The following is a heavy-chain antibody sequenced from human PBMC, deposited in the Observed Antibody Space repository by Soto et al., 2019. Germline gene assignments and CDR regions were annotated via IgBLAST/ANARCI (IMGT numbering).Heavy chain of an antibody. J-gene: IGHJ3*01. D-gene: IGHD4-17*01. CDR3: SRGHEYGGNSDAWDV. CDR1: GGTFRTES. Sequence: QVHLVQSGAEVKKPGSSVKVSCKYSGGTFRTESINWVRQAPGQGLEWMGGILPFFGTADYAARLQGRVAITADGATTTAYRKLSSLTSQDTALYFCSRGHEYGGNSDAWDVRGQGTMVTVSS. V-gene: IGHV1-69*13. CDR2: ILPFFGTA.